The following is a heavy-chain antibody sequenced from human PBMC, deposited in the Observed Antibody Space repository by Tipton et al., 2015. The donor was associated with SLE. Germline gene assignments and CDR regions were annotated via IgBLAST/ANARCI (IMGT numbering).Heavy chain of an antibody. D-gene: IGHD4-11*01. J-gene: IGHJ3*02. CDR1: GDSISSYY. CDR3: ARGTVQAFDI. CDR2: INHSGST. V-gene: IGHV4-34*01. Sequence: TLSLTCSVSGDSISSYYWTWIRQPPGKGLEWIGEINHSGSTNYNPSLKSRVTISVDTSKNQFSLKLSSVTAADTAVYYCARGTVQAFDIWGQGTMVTVSS.